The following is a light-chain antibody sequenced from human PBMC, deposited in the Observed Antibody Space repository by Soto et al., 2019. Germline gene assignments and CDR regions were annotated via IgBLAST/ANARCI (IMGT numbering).Light chain of an antibody. CDR3: SSYTSNSLLYV. CDR2: DVS. J-gene: IGLJ1*01. V-gene: IGLV2-14*01. CDR1: SSDVGAYNY. Sequence: QSALTQPASVSGSPGQSITISCTGTSSDVGAYNYVSWYQQHPGKAPKLMIYDVSNRPSGVSNRFSGSKSGYTASLTISGLHAEVEADYYRSSYTSNSLLYVFGTGTNLTVL.